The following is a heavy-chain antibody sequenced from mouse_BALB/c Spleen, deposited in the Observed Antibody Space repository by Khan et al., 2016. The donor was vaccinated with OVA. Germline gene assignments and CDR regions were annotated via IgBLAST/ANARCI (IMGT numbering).Heavy chain of an antibody. CDR3: ARSKGCYVYYFDV. Sequence: QVQLKESGPGLVAPAQSLSITCTVSGFSLTSYGVHWVRQPPGKGLEWLGVIWAGGRTNYYSALMSRLSISKDNSKSQVFLKMNSMQTGDTAMDLCARSKGCYVYYFDVWVAGTTVTVSS. D-gene: IGHD1-1*01. V-gene: IGHV2-9*02. CDR2: IWAGGRT. J-gene: IGHJ1*01. CDR1: GFSLTSYG.